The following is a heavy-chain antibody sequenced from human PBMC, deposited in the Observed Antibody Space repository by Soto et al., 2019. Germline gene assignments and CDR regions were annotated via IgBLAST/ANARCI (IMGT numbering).Heavy chain of an antibody. CDR1: GFTFSSYA. J-gene: IGHJ6*02. Sequence: GGSLRLSCAASGFTFSSYAMSWVRQAPGKGLEWVSAISGSGGSTYYADSVKGRFTISRDNSKNTLYLQMNSLRAEDTAVYYCAKAGIVGAYYYYYYGMDVWGQGTTVTVSS. D-gene: IGHD1-26*01. CDR2: ISGSGGST. V-gene: IGHV3-23*01. CDR3: AKAGIVGAYYYYYYGMDV.